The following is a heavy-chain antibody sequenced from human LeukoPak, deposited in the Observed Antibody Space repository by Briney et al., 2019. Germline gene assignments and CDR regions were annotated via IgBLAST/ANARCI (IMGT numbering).Heavy chain of an antibody. J-gene: IGHJ4*02. Sequence: GGSLRLSCAASGFTFSSYAMSWVRQAPGKGLEWVSAISGSGGSTYYADSVKGRFTISRGNSKNTLYLQMNSLRAEDTAVYYCAIDIVVVVAATVRFDYWGQGTLVTVSS. V-gene: IGHV3-23*01. CDR3: AIDIVVVVAATVRFDY. D-gene: IGHD2-15*01. CDR1: GFTFSSYA. CDR2: ISGSGGST.